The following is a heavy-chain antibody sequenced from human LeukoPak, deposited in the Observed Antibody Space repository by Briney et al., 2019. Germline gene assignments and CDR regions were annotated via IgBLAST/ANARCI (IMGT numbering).Heavy chain of an antibody. V-gene: IGHV4-38-2*01. D-gene: IGHD3-22*01. CDR1: GYSISSGYY. J-gene: IGHJ4*02. Sequence: PSETLSLTCAVSGYSISSGYYWGWIRQPPGKGLEWIGSIYHSGSTYYNPSLKSLVTISVDTSKNQFSLKLSSVTAADTAVYYCARYYYDSSGYSTADTDYWGQGTLVTVSS. CDR2: IYHSGST. CDR3: ARYYYDSSGYSTADTDY.